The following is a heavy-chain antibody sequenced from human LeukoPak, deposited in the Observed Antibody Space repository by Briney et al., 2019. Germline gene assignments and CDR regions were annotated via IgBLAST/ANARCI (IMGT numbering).Heavy chain of an antibody. CDR3: AKDRSIGTYYTFDH. D-gene: IGHD1-26*01. J-gene: IGHJ4*02. Sequence: GGSLRLSCAASGFTFSSYEMNWVRQAPGKGLEWVSSISASGGMTCYADSVKGRFTVSRDNSKNSLYLQMNSLTAADTAVYYCAKDRSIGTYYTFDHWGQGTLVTVSS. CDR2: ISASGGMT. V-gene: IGHV3-23*01. CDR1: GFTFSSYE.